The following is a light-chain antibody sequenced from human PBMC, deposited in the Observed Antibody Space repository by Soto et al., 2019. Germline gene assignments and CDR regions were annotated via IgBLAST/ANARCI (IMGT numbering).Light chain of an antibody. CDR3: QSYDTSLSGWV. J-gene: IGLJ3*02. CDR1: NSNIGAGYD. Sequence: QSVLTQPPSVSGAPGQRVTISCSGSNSNIGAGYDVQWYQQFPGTAPKLVIHGNNNRPSGVPDRISGSKSGTSASLAITGLQAEDEAEYYCQSYDTSLSGWVFGGGTKVTVL. V-gene: IGLV1-40*01. CDR2: GNN.